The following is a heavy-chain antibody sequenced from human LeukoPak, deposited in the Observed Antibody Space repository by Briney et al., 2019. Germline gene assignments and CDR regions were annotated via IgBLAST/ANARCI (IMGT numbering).Heavy chain of an antibody. V-gene: IGHV3-23*01. CDR2: ISGSGGST. CDR1: GFTFSSYA. J-gene: IGHJ4*02. Sequence: PGGSLRLSCAASGFTFSSYAMSWVRQAPGKGLEWVSAISGSGGSTYYADSVKGRFTISRDNSKNTLYLQMNSLRAEDTAVYYCMSFGASPYDYWGQGTLVTVSS. CDR3: MSFGASPYDY. D-gene: IGHD3-10*01.